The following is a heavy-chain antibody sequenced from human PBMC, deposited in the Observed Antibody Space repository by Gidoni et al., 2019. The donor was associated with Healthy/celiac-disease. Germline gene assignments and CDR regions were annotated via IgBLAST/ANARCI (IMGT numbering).Heavy chain of an antibody. D-gene: IGHD3-22*01. J-gene: IGHJ3*02. V-gene: IGHV4-39*01. CDR3: ASGEVAYYDSSGDDAFDI. CDR2: IYYSGST. CDR1: GGSIRRSRYD. Sequence: QLQLQESGPGRGKPSETLYPTCTVAGGSIRRSRYDWGWIRQPPGKGLEWIGSIYYSGSTYYPPSLKSRVTISVATSKIQFSLKLSSVTAADTAVYYCASGEVAYYDSSGDDAFDIWGQGTMVTVSS.